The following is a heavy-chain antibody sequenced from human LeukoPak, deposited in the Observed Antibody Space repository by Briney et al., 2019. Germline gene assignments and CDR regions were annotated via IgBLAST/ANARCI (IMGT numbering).Heavy chain of an antibody. Sequence: SETLSLTCAVSGGSISSSNWWRWVRQPPGKGLEWIGEIYHSGSTNYNPSLKSRVTISVDKSKNQFSLKLSSVTAADTAVYYCARVGIWFGEVDAFDIWGQGTMVTVSS. V-gene: IGHV4-4*02. CDR2: IYHSGST. CDR3: ARVGIWFGEVDAFDI. CDR1: GGSISSSNW. D-gene: IGHD3-10*01. J-gene: IGHJ3*02.